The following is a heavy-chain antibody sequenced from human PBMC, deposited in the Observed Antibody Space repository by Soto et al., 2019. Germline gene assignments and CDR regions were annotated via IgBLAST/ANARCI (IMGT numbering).Heavy chain of an antibody. CDR3: AKDFSRLVGVALSGS. J-gene: IGHJ5*02. D-gene: IGHD1-26*01. CDR2: ISGSGGST. CDR1: GFTFSSYA. V-gene: IGHV3-23*01. Sequence: EVQLLESGGGLVQPGGSLRLSCAASGFTFSSYAMSWVRQAPGKGLEWVSVISGSGGSTYYADSVKGRFTISRDNSKNTLYLQMNSLRAEDTAVYYCAKDFSRLVGVALSGSWGQGTLVTVSS.